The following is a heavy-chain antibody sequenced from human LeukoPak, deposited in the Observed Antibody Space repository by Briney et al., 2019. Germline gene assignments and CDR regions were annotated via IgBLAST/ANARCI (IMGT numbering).Heavy chain of an antibody. Sequence: PGGSLRLSCAASGFTLSSNYMSWVRQAPGKGLEWVSVIYSGGSTYYADSVKGSFTISRDNYKNTRYLQMNSLRAEDTAVYYCARDIKGSGSSDYWGQGTLVTVSS. J-gene: IGHJ4*02. CDR1: GFTLSSNY. CDR3: ARDIKGSGSSDY. V-gene: IGHV3-66*01. D-gene: IGHD3-10*01. CDR2: IYSGGST.